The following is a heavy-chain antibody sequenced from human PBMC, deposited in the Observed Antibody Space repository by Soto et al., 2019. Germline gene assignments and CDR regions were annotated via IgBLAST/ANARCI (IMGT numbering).Heavy chain of an antibody. Sequence: SETLSLTCDISGGFIDNSHSFWGWVRHPPGKGLEFIGSVYYTGGAYYNPSLKSRVTVSVATSKNQLSLRVHSVTAADSAVYYCLRVVEAASPHTDFASWGQGTLVPVS. CDR2: VYYTGGA. D-gene: IGHD3-22*01. CDR3: LRVVEAASPHTDFAS. CDR1: GGFIDNSHSF. J-gene: IGHJ4*02. V-gene: IGHV4-39*01.